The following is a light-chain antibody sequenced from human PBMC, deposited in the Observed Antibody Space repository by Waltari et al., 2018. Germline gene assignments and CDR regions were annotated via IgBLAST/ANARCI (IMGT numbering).Light chain of an antibody. CDR1: SSNIGAGYD. CDR2: GNS. Sequence: QSVLTQPPSVSGAPGQSVTISCTGSSSNIGAGYDVHWYQQLPGTAPKLPIYGNSNRPSGVPDRFSGSKSGTSASLAITGLQAEDEADYYCQSYDSSLSGYVFGTGTKVTVL. V-gene: IGLV1-40*01. J-gene: IGLJ1*01. CDR3: QSYDSSLSGYV.